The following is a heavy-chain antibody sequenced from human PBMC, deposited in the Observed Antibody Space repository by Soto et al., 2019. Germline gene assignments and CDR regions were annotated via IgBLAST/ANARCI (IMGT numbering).Heavy chain of an antibody. J-gene: IGHJ5*02. CDR2: IYYSGST. CDR3: ARSVDIVVVVAATGYNWFDP. D-gene: IGHD2-15*01. CDR1: GGSISSYY. Sequence: SETLSLTCTVSGGSISSYYWSWIRQPPGKGLEWIGYIYYSGSTYYNPSLKSRVTISVDTSKNQFSLKLSSVTAADTAVYYCARSVDIVVVVAATGYNWFDPWGQGTLVTVSS. V-gene: IGHV4-59*04.